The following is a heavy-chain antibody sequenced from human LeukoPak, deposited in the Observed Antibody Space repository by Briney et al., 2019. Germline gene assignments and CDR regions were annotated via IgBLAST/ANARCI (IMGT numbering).Heavy chain of an antibody. CDR1: GDSVSNNNAA. D-gene: IGHD3-16*01. CDR2: TNYRSKWYT. J-gene: IGHJ3*02. V-gene: IGHV6-1*01. Sequence: SQTLSLTCAISGDSVSNNNAAWNWIRQSPSIGLEWLGSTNYRSKWYTDYAVSVSSRITINPDASKNQFSLQLNSVTPEDTAVYYCASSSLRGSDAFDIWGQGTMGTVSS. CDR3: ASSSLRGSDAFDI.